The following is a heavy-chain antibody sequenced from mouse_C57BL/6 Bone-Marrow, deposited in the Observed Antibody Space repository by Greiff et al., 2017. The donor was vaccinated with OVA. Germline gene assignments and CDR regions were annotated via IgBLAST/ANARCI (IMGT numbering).Heavy chain of an antibody. D-gene: IGHD2-5*01. Sequence: VQVVESGPGLVQPSQSLSITCTVSGFSLTSYGVHWVRQSPGKGLEWLGVIWSGGSTDYNAAFISRLSISKDNSKSQVFFKMNSLQADDTAIYYCARNSRYSNRYYYAMDYWGQGTSVTGSS. CDR3: ARNSRYSNRYYYAMDY. J-gene: IGHJ4*01. CDR1: GFSLTSYG. V-gene: IGHV2-2*01. CDR2: IWSGGST.